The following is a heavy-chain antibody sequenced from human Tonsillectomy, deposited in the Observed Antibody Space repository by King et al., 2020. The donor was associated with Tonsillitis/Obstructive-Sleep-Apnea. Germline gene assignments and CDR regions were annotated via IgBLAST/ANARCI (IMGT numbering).Heavy chain of an antibody. D-gene: IGHD4-17*01. Sequence: VQLVESGAEVKKPGASVKVSCKASGYTFTGYYMHWVRQAPGQGLEWMGWVNPESGGTNYAQKFQGRITMTRDTSISTAYMELSRLRPDDTAVNYCARAPPTTVTTGDYWGQGTLVTVSS. V-gene: IGHV1-2*02. CDR3: ARAPPTTVTTGDY. J-gene: IGHJ4*02. CDR1: GYTFTGYY. CDR2: VNPESGGT.